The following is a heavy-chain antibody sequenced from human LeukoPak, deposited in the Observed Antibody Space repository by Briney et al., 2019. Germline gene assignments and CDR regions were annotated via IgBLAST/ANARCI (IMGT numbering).Heavy chain of an antibody. CDR3: AREVGYCSGGSCFHHAFNI. Sequence: GGSLRLSCAASGFTFSSYSMNWVRQAPGKGLVWVSSISSSSSYIYYADSVKGRFTISRDNAKNSLYLQMNSLRAEDTAVYYCAREVGYCSGGSCFHHAFNIWGQGTMVTVSS. CDR1: GFTFSSYS. V-gene: IGHV3-21*01. J-gene: IGHJ3*02. CDR2: ISSSSSYI. D-gene: IGHD2-15*01.